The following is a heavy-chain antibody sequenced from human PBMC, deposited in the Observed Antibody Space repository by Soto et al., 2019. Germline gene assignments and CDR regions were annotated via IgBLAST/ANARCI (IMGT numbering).Heavy chain of an antibody. CDR3: ARDQPGYSYGYGLGY. D-gene: IGHD5-18*01. Sequence: EVKLVESGGGLVKPGGSLRLSCAASGCTFSRYSMNWVRQAPGKGLEWVSSISSSSSYIYYADSVKGRFTISRDNAKNSLYLQMNSLRAEDAAVYYCARDQPGYSYGYGLGYWGQGTLVTVSS. CDR2: ISSSSSYI. CDR1: GCTFSRYS. V-gene: IGHV3-21*01. J-gene: IGHJ4*02.